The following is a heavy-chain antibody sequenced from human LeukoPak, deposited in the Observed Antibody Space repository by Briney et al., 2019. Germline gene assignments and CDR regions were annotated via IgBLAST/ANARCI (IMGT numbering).Heavy chain of an antibody. CDR3: ARAGGGGTRGYYYGMDV. CDR1: GYTFTGYY. J-gene: IGHJ6*02. Sequence: GASVKVSCKASGYTFTGYYMHWVRQAPGQGLEWMGIINPSGGSTSYAQKFQGRVTMTRDTSTSTVYMELSSLRSEDTAVYYCARAGGGGTRGYYYGMDVWGQGTTVTVSS. D-gene: IGHD2-15*01. CDR2: INPSGGST. V-gene: IGHV1-46*01.